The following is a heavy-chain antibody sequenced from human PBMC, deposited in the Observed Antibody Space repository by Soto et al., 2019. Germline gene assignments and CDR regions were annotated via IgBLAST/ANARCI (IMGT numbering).Heavy chain of an antibody. CDR2: ISSGSSNI. CDR1: GFAFRSYN. V-gene: IGHV3-21*01. J-gene: IGHJ4*02. CDR3: ASATVVAATFDF. D-gene: IGHD2-15*01. Sequence: EVQLVESGGGLVKPGGSLTLSCAGSGFAFRSYNMNWVRQPPGKGLEWVAYISSGSSNIYYADSVKGRFTSSRDNAKDSLYLQMDSLRAEDSAVYYCASATVVAATFDFWGQGTLLTVSS.